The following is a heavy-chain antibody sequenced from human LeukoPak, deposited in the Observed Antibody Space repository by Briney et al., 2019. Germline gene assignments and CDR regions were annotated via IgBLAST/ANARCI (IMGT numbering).Heavy chain of an antibody. CDR2: IQYDGSNK. CDR3: AKIVAAADPFDY. J-gene: IGHJ4*02. CDR1: GFTFSSYG. V-gene: IGHV3-30*02. D-gene: IGHD6-13*01. Sequence: GGSLRLSCAASGFTFSSYGMHWVRQAPGKGLEWVAFIQYDGSNKYYADSVKGRFTISRDNSKNTLYLQMNSLRAEDTAVYYCAKIVAAADPFDYWGQGTLVTVSS.